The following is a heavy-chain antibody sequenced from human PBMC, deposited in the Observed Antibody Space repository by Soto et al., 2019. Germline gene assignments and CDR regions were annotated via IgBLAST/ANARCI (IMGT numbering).Heavy chain of an antibody. Sequence: PGESLKISCKGSGCTFTNYWITWVRQMPGKGLEWMGRIDCSDSYTNYSPSFQGHVTISADKSINTAYLQWSSLKASDTAMYYCARHRIAADIFDIWGQGTMVTVSS. D-gene: IGHD6-13*01. CDR2: IDCSDSYT. J-gene: IGHJ3*02. V-gene: IGHV5-10-1*01. CDR3: ARHRIAADIFDI. CDR1: GCTFTNYW.